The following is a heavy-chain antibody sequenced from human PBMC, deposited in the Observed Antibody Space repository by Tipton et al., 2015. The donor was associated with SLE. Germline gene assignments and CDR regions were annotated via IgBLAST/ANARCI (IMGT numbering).Heavy chain of an antibody. V-gene: IGHV4-34*01. CDR1: GGSFSGYY. J-gene: IGHJ3*02. CDR3: AREGGGLLRFLDRAFDI. Sequence: TLSLTCAVYGGSFSGYYWSWIRQPLGKGLEWIGEINHSGSTNYNPSLKSRVTISVDTSKNQFSLKLSSVTAADTAVYYCAREGGGLLRFLDRAFDIWGQGTMVPVSS. D-gene: IGHD3-3*01. CDR2: INHSGST.